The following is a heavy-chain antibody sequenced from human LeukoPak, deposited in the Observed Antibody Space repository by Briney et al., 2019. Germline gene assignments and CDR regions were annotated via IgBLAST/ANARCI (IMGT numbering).Heavy chain of an antibody. V-gene: IGHV4-59*01. J-gene: IGHJ4*02. CDR1: GGSISSYY. Sequence: PSETLSLTCTVSGGSISSYYWSWIRQPPGKGLEWIGYIYYSGSTNYNPSLKSRVTKSVDTSKNQFSLKLSSVTAADTAVYYCARVRSGYYSVDYWGQGTLVTVSS. CDR2: IYYSGST. D-gene: IGHD3-3*01. CDR3: ARVRSGYYSVDY.